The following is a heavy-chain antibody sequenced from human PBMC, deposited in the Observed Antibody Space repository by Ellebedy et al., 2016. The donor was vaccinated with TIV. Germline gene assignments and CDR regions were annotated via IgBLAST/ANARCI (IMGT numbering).Heavy chain of an antibody. V-gene: IGHV3-23*01. CDR2: ISNSGDNT. D-gene: IGHD5-18*01. CDR1: GFTFSSCD. Sequence: GGSLRLSXAASGFTFSSCDMGWVRQAPGKGLEWVSGISNSGDNTYYAESVRGRFTISRDNSKNTVFMQMNSLRVEDTAVYYCANERYSYGPFGYWGQGTLVTVSS. J-gene: IGHJ4*02. CDR3: ANERYSYGPFGY.